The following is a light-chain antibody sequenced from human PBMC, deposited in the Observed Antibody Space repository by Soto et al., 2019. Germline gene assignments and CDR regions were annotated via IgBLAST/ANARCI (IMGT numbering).Light chain of an antibody. V-gene: IGKV4-1*01. CDR2: WAS. Sequence: DIVMTQSPDSLAVSLGERATINLKAIQGVLYSSNNKNNLAWYQQKPGQPPKLLIYWASSRESGVPVRFSGSGSGTDFTLAISSLQAEDVAIYYCQQYYSTPWTFGQGTKVDIK. J-gene: IGKJ1*01. CDR3: QQYYSTPWT. CDR1: QGVLYSSNNKNN.